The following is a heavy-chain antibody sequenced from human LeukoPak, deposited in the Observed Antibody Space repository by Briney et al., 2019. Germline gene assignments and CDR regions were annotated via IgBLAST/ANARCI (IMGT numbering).Heavy chain of an antibody. CDR3: ARAKWGQAVDY. CDR2: IYYSGST. J-gene: IGHJ4*02. D-gene: IGHD7-27*01. V-gene: IGHV4-59*01. Sequence: SETLSITCTVSGGSINNYYWSWIRQPPGKGLEWIGYIYYSGSTNYNPSLKSRVTISVDTSKNQFSLKLSSVTAADTAVYYCARAKWGQAVDYWGQGTLVTVSS. CDR1: GGSINNYY.